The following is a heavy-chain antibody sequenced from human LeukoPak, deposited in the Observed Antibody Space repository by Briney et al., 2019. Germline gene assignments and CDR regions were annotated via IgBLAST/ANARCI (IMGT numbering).Heavy chain of an antibody. CDR3: ARDVDITPTDV. V-gene: IGHV3-33*01. D-gene: IGHD3-22*01. CDR1: GFTFSSFG. J-gene: IGHJ6*02. CDR2: IWYDGSNK. Sequence: GGSLRLSCAASGFTFSSFGMHWARQAPGKGLERVAVIWYDGSNKYYADSVKGRFTISRDNSKNTLYLQMNSLRAEDTAVYYCARDVDITPTDVWGQGTTVTVSS.